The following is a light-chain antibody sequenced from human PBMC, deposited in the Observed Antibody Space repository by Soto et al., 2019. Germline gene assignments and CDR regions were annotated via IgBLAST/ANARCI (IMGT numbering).Light chain of an antibody. CDR2: GAS. V-gene: IGKV3-20*01. CDR3: QQFDRSRWT. J-gene: IGKJ1*01. Sequence: EIVLTQSPGTLSLSPGERATLSCRASESVSSSYLAWYQQKPGQAPRLLIFGASSRAAGTPDRFSGSGSGTDFTLTISRLEPEDFAMYYCQQFDRSRWTFGQGTKVDIK. CDR1: ESVSSSY.